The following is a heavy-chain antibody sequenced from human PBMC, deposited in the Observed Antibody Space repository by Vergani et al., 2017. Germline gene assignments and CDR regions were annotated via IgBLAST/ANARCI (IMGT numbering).Heavy chain of an antibody. CDR3: ARDDYGGNSGFDY. J-gene: IGHJ4*02. V-gene: IGHV3-7*01. CDR1: GFTFSSYW. CDR2: IKQDGSEK. Sequence: EVQLVESGGGLVKPGGSLRLSCAASGFTFSSYWMSWVRQAPGKGLEWVANIKQDGSEKYYVDSVKGRFTISRDNAKNSLYLQMNSLRAEDTAVYYCARDDYGGNSGFDYWGQGTLVTVSS. D-gene: IGHD4-23*01.